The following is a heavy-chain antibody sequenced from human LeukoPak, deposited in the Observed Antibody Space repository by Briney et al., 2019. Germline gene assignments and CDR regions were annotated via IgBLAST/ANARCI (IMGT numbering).Heavy chain of an antibody. CDR2: IYYSGST. V-gene: IGHV4-59*01. Sequence: PSETLSLTCTVSGDSISSYYWSWIRQPPGKGLEWIGYIYYSGSTNYNPSLKGRVTISVDTSKNQFSLKLSSVTAADTAVYYCARDNWNYGSSMDVWGQGTTVTVSS. D-gene: IGHD1-7*01. CDR1: GDSISSYY. CDR3: ARDNWNYGSSMDV. J-gene: IGHJ6*02.